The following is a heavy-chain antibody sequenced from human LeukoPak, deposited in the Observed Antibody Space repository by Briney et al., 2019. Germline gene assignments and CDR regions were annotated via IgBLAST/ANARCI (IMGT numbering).Heavy chain of an antibody. CDR1: GYTFTSYY. J-gene: IGHJ5*02. D-gene: IGHD3-3*01. Sequence: ASVKVSCKASGYTFTSYYMHWVRQAPGQGLEWMGIINPSGTTTNYAQKLQGRVTMTTDTSTSTAYMELRSLRSDDTAVYYCARDRRAGLRFLEWFPFDPWGQGTLVTVSS. CDR2: INPSGTTT. V-gene: IGHV1-46*01. CDR3: ARDRRAGLRFLEWFPFDP.